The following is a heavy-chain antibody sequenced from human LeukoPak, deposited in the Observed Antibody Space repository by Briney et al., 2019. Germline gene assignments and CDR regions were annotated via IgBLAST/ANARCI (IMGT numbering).Heavy chain of an antibody. CDR2: ISSSGSTI. CDR3: AREWSSGWTYDY. J-gene: IGHJ4*02. Sequence: PGGSLRLSCAASGFTFSSYEMNWVRQAPGKGLEWVSYISSSGSTIYYADSVKGRFTISRDNTKNSPYLQMNSLRAEDTAVYYCAREWSSGWTYDYWGQGTPVTVSS. V-gene: IGHV3-48*03. D-gene: IGHD6-19*01. CDR1: GFTFSSYE.